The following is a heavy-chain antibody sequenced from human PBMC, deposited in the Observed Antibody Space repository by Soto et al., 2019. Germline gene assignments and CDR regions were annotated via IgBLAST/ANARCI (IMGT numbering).Heavy chain of an antibody. CDR2: ISSSSSYT. J-gene: IGHJ4*02. V-gene: IGHV3-11*06. D-gene: IGHD6-19*01. Sequence: PGGSLRLSCAASGFTFSDYYMSWIRQAPGKGLEWVSYISSSSSYTNYADSVKGRFTISRDNAKNSLYLQMNSLRADDTAVYYCASPQWLVREDPFKLFDYWGQGTLVTVSS. CDR1: GFTFSDYY. CDR3: ASPQWLVREDPFKLFDY.